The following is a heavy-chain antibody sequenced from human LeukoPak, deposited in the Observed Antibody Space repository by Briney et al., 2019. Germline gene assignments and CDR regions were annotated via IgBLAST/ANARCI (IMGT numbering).Heavy chain of an antibody. Sequence: GGSLRLSCAASGFTFSSYSMNWVRQAPGKGLEWVSYISSSSSTIYYADSVKGRFTISRDNSKNTLYLQMNSLRAEDTAVYYCARESTYYYDSSYFDYWGQGTLVTVSS. V-gene: IGHV3-48*01. D-gene: IGHD3-22*01. CDR2: ISSSSSTI. J-gene: IGHJ4*02. CDR1: GFTFSSYS. CDR3: ARESTYYYDSSYFDY.